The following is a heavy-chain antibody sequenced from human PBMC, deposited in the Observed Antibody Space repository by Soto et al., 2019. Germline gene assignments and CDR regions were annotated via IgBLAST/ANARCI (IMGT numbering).Heavy chain of an antibody. Sequence: GGSLRLSCAASGFTFSTYAMTWVRQAPGKGLEWVSFISGSGTITHYTDSVRGRFTISRDNSKNTLNLQMSSLRVEDTAVYYCARDEASGTYSDYWGQGTLVTVSS. J-gene: IGHJ4*02. V-gene: IGHV3-23*01. D-gene: IGHD3-10*01. CDR2: ISGSGTIT. CDR1: GFTFSTYA. CDR3: ARDEASGTYSDY.